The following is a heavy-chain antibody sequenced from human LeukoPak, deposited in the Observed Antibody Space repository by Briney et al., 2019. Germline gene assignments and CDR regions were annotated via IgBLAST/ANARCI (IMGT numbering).Heavy chain of an antibody. CDR2: INQAGSEK. CDR1: GFTLRNYW. Sequence: QSGGSLRLSCAASGFTLRNYWMIWVRHAPGKGREGGANINQAGSEKYYVDNVEGRFTISRDNAKHSLFPQMNSLRAEDTAVYFCARDHSDPGVILDSWGQGSLVTVSS. V-gene: IGHV3-7*05. CDR3: ARDHSDPGVILDS. D-gene: IGHD3-10*01. J-gene: IGHJ4*02.